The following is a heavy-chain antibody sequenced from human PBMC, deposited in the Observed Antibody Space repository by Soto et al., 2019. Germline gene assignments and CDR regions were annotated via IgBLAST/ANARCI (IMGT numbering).Heavy chain of an antibody. D-gene: IGHD3-9*01. Sequence: GGSLRLSCAASGFTFSTDAMSWVRQAPGKGLEWVSLISGSGARTYYTDSVKGRFTISRDNSKNTLYLQMNSLRAEDTAVYYCAKVGPYYDILTGFPHIGNYFDYWGQGTLVTVSS. CDR3: AKVGPYYDILTGFPHIGNYFDY. CDR1: GFTFSTDA. CDR2: ISGSGART. J-gene: IGHJ4*02. V-gene: IGHV3-23*01.